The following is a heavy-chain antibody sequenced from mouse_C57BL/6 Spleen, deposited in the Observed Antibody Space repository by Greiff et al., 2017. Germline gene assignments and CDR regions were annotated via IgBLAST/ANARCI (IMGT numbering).Heavy chain of an antibody. CDR2: IWGDGST. J-gene: IGHJ3*01. CDR1: GFSLTSYG. CDR3: AKGDYGSSWFAY. Sequence: QVQLKQSGPGLVAPSPSLSITCTVSGFSLTSYGVSWVRQPPGKGLEWLGVIWGDGSTNYYSALISRLSISKDNSKSQIYLKMNSLQTDDAATYDCAKGDYGSSWFAYWGQGTLVTVSA. V-gene: IGHV2-3*01. D-gene: IGHD1-1*01.